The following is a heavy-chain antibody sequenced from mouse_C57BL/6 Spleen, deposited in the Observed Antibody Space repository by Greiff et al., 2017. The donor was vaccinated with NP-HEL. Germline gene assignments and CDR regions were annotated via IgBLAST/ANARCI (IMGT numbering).Heavy chain of an antibody. J-gene: IGHJ1*03. CDR2: ISYDGSN. CDR1: GYSITSGYY. Sequence: EVQLQESGPGLVKPSQSLSLTCSVTGYSITSGYYWNWIRQFPGNKLEWMGYISYDGSNNYNPSLKNRISITRDKSKNQFFLKLNSVTTEDTATYYCARASTGYWYFDVWGTGTTVTVSS. CDR3: ARASTGYWYFDV. V-gene: IGHV3-6*01. D-gene: IGHD4-1*02.